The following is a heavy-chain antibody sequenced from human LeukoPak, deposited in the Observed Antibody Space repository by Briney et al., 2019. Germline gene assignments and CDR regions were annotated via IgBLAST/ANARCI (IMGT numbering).Heavy chain of an antibody. CDR2: IYYSGST. CDR1: GGSISSYY. V-gene: IGHV4-59*01. CDR3: ARGREPYGSGPNWFDP. J-gene: IGHJ5*02. D-gene: IGHD3-10*01. Sequence: PSETLSLTCTVPGGSISSYYWSLIRQPPGKGLEWIGYIYYSGSTNYNPSLKSRVTISVDTSKNQFSLKLSSVTAADTAVYYCARGREPYGSGPNWFDPWGQGTLVTVSS.